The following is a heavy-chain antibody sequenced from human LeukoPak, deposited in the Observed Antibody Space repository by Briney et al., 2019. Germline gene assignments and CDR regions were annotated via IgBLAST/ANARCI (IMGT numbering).Heavy chain of an antibody. CDR3: ARATYYYDSSGSLDY. J-gene: IGHJ4*02. V-gene: IGHV4-34*01. CDR2: INHSGST. D-gene: IGHD3-22*01. Sequence: PSETLSLTCAVYGGSFSGYYWSWIRQPPGKGLEWIGEINHSGSTNYNPSLKSRVTISVDTSKNQFSLKLSSVTAADTAVYYCARATYYYDSSGSLDYWGQGTLVTVSS. CDR1: GGSFSGYY.